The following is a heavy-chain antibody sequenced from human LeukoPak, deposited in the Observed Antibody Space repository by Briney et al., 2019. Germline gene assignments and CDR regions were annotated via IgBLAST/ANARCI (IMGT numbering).Heavy chain of an antibody. CDR3: ARHRVGAGKYFDY. Sequence: PSETLSLTCSVSGGSISSSGYYWGWIRQAPGKGLEWIVSMYYSGSTSHNPSLRSRVTISVDTSKNQFSLKLSSVTAADTAVYYCARHRVGAGKYFDYWGQGTLVTASS. J-gene: IGHJ4*02. V-gene: IGHV4-39*01. D-gene: IGHD1-26*01. CDR2: MYYSGST. CDR1: GGSISSSGYY.